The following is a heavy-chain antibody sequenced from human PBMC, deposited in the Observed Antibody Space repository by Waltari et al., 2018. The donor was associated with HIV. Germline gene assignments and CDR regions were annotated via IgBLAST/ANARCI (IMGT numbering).Heavy chain of an antibody. V-gene: IGHV3-15*01. Sequence: EVQLVESGGGLVKPGGSLRLSCAASGFTFRNAWMSRVGQAPGKGLEWVGRIKSKTDGGTTDYAAPVKGRFTISRDDSKNTLYLQMNSLKTEDTAVYYCTTDPATAMVRDGYFDYWGQGTLVTVSS. CDR2: IKSKTDGGTT. J-gene: IGHJ4*02. CDR3: TTDPATAMVRDGYFDY. D-gene: IGHD5-18*01. CDR1: GFTFRNAW.